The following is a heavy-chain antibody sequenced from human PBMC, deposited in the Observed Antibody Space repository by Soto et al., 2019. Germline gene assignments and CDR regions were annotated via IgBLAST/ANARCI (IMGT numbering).Heavy chain of an antibody. Sequence: SETLSLTCAVSGGYISGGDSWSWIRQPPGKGLEWIGYIYHNGNTYYNPSLKSRVTLSVDRSKNQFSLELNSVTAADTAVYYCARVKGGSYYVDYWGQGTPVTVSS. J-gene: IGHJ4*02. CDR1: GGYISGGDS. V-gene: IGHV4-30-2*01. D-gene: IGHD1-26*01. CDR2: IYHNGNT. CDR3: ARVKGGSYYVDY.